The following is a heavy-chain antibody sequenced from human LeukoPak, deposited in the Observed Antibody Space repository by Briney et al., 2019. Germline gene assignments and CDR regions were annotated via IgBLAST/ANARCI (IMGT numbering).Heavy chain of an antibody. Sequence: PGGSLRLSCAASGFTSSSYAMSWVRQAPGKGLEWVSAISGSGGSTYYADSVKGRFTISRDNSKNTLYLQMNSLRAEDTAVYYCAKDWAGTAAAGLTDYWGQGTLVTVSS. CDR2: ISGSGGST. D-gene: IGHD6-13*01. CDR3: AKDWAGTAAAGLTDY. CDR1: GFTSSSYA. V-gene: IGHV3-23*01. J-gene: IGHJ4*02.